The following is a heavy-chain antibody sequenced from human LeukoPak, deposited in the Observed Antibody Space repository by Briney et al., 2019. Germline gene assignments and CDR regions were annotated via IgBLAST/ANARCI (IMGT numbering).Heavy chain of an antibody. D-gene: IGHD5-12*01. J-gene: IGHJ4*02. CDR2: IIPIFGTA. V-gene: IGHV1-69*05. Sequence: ASVKVSCKASGGTFSSYAISWVRQAPGQGLEWMGGIIPIFGTANYAQKFQGRVTITTDESTSTAYMELSSLRSEDTAVYYCARVWGERGYDLNLWGQGTLVTVSS. CDR1: GGTFSSYA. CDR3: ARVWGERGYDLNL.